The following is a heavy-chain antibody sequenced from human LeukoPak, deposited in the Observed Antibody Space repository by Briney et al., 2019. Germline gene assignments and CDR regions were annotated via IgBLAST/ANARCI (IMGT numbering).Heavy chain of an antibody. CDR3: ARHLPWFGELAFDY. J-gene: IGHJ4*02. Sequence: SETLSLTCTVSGGSISSYYWSWIRQPPGKGLEWIGYIYYSGSTNYNPSLKSRVTISVDTSKNQFSLKLSSVTAADTAVYYCARHLPWFGELAFDYWGQGTLVTVSS. V-gene: IGHV4-59*08. D-gene: IGHD3-10*01. CDR2: IYYSGST. CDR1: GGSISSYY.